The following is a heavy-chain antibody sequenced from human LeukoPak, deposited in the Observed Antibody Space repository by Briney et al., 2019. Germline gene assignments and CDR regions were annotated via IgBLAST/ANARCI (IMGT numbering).Heavy chain of an antibody. CDR1: GFTFSSYG. CDR2: ISGSGGDT. Sequence: QPGGSLRLSCAASGFTFSSYGMSWVRQAPGKGLEWVSGISGSGGDTYIADSVKGRFTISRDNSKNTLYLQMNSLRAEDTAVYYCARGPSGYHNTGGQGTLVTVSS. CDR3: ARGPSGYHNT. J-gene: IGHJ4*02. D-gene: IGHD5-12*01. V-gene: IGHV3-23*01.